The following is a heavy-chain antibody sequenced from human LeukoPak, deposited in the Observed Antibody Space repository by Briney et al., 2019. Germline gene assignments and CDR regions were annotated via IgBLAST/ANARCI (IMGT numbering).Heavy chain of an antibody. CDR2: IYHSGIT. D-gene: IGHD6-13*01. J-gene: IGHJ4*02. Sequence: SQTLSLTCTVSDGSISSGAYYWSWIRQPPGKGLEWIGCIYHSGITYYNPSLKTRVTISIDRSRNHFSLKLSSVTAADTAVYYCARRVPAATFDYWGQGTLVTVSS. V-gene: IGHV4-30-2*01. CDR1: DGSISSGAYY. CDR3: ARRVPAATFDY.